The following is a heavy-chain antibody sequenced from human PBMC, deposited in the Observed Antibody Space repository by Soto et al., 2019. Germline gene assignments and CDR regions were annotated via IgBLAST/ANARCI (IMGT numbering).Heavy chain of an antibody. J-gene: IGHJ5*02. D-gene: IGHD6-13*01. CDR1: GYTFTSYA. CDR2: INAGNGNT. CDR3: ARVSGYSNNWFDP. V-gene: IGHV1-3*01. Sequence: ASVKVPCKASGYTFTSYAMHWVRQAPGQRLEWMGWINAGNGNTKYSQKFQGRVTITRDTSASTAYMELSSLRSEDTAVYYCARVSGYSNNWFDPWGQGTLVTVSS.